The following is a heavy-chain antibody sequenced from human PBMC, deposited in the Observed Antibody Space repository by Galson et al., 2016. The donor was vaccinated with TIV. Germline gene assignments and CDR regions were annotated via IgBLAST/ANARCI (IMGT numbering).Heavy chain of an antibody. Sequence: SLRLSCAASGFMFSYYSMHWVRQAPGKGLEWVAVIAYDGNNIYYSESAKGRFTISRDNSRNTLYLQMSSLRREDTAVYYCAKDPEPWRDRSFYFDYWGQGALVTVSS. CDR2: IAYDGNNI. CDR3: AKDPEPWRDRSFYFDY. CDR1: GFMFSYYS. V-gene: IGHV3-30*18. J-gene: IGHJ4*02. D-gene: IGHD1-14*01.